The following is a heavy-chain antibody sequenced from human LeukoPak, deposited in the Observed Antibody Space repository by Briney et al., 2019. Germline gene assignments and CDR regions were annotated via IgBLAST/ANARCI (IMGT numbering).Heavy chain of an antibody. Sequence: GGSLRLSCAVSGFTFSGFWMSWSRQAPGKGLEWVASINSDGSEGYYADVVKGRFTISRDNVKNSLYLQINSLRAEDTAVYYCARSSYSSSSSVWGQGTMVTVSS. CDR3: ARSSYSSSSSV. J-gene: IGHJ3*01. CDR1: GFTFSGFW. D-gene: IGHD6-6*01. V-gene: IGHV3-7*03. CDR2: INSDGSEG.